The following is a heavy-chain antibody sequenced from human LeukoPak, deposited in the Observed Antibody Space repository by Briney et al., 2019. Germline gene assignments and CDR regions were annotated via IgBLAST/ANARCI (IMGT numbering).Heavy chain of an antibody. CDR3: AKGGGGVVPAPVDY. V-gene: IGHV3-23*01. D-gene: IGHD2-2*01. Sequence: GGSLRLSCAASGFTFSSYAMSWVRQAPGKGLEWVSAISGSGGSTYYADSVKGRFTISRDNSKNTLYLQMNSQRAEDTAVYYCAKGGGGVVPAPVDYWGQGTLVTVSS. CDR2: ISGSGGST. J-gene: IGHJ4*02. CDR1: GFTFSSYA.